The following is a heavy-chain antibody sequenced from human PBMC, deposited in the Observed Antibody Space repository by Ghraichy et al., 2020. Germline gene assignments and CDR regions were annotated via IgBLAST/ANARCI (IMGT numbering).Heavy chain of an antibody. D-gene: IGHD3-3*01. V-gene: IGHV3-11*06. CDR1: GFTFSDYY. J-gene: IGHJ6*03. Sequence: GESLNISCAASGFTFSDYYMSWIRQAPGKGLEWVSYISSSSSYTNYADSVKGRFTISRDNAKNSLYLQMNSLRAEDTAVYYCARDRAIFGVVTTYYYYYYMDVWGKGTTVTVSS. CDR3: ARDRAIFGVVTTYYYYYYMDV. CDR2: ISSSSSYT.